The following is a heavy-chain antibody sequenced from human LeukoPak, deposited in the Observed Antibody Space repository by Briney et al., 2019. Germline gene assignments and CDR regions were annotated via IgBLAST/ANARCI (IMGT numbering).Heavy chain of an antibody. CDR2: ISAYNGNT. CDR1: GYTFTSYG. CDR3: ARDRWDIVVVPAAPLRYFDY. Sequence: ASVKVSCEASGYTFTSYGISWVRQAPGQGLEWMGWISAYNGNTNYAQKLQGRVTMTTDTSTSTAYMELRSLRSDDTAVYYCARDRWDIVVVPAAPLRYFDYWGQGTLVTVSS. D-gene: IGHD2-2*01. J-gene: IGHJ4*02. V-gene: IGHV1-18*01.